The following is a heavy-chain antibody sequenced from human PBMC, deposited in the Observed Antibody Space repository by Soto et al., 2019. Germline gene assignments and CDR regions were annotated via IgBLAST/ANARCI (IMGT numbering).Heavy chain of an antibody. CDR1: GYSFNNYW. Sequence: PGASLKSSCKGSGYSFNNYWIAWVRQMPGKGLEWMGIIFPGDSDSVYSPSFQGQVTISVDKSISTAYVQWSGLKASDTAMYYCATQMGLHGVSLYFDSWGQGTLVTVSS. V-gene: IGHV5-51*01. CDR3: ATQMGLHGVSLYFDS. CDR2: IFPGDSDS. J-gene: IGHJ4*02. D-gene: IGHD4-17*01.